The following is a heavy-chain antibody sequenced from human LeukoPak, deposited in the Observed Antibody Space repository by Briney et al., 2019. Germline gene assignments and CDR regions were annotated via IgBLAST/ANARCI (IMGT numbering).Heavy chain of an antibody. Sequence: PGGSLRLSCAASGFTFSTYWMHWVRRAPGKGLVWVSRISTDGSSTSYADSVKGRFTISRDNAKNTLYLQMNSLRAEDTAVYYCHIVVVPAAMREPFDYWGQGTLVTVSS. CDR1: GFTFSTYW. CDR2: ISTDGSST. CDR3: HIVVVPAAMREPFDY. J-gene: IGHJ4*02. D-gene: IGHD2-2*01. V-gene: IGHV3-74*01.